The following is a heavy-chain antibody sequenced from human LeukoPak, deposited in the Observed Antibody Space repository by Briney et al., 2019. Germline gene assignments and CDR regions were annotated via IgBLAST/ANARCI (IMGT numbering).Heavy chain of an antibody. V-gene: IGHV3-7*02. Sequence: PRGCLTPSCPATGFTFSSYSRSCGRQAPGKGGEWVATIKQVGGVKYYVESVKGRVTISRDNAKNSLCLQVNSLRAEEAAVYYCATDSGYDLTGADLDYFEYWGHGGLVTVSS. CDR1: GFTFSSYS. CDR2: IKQVGGVK. J-gene: IGHJ4*01. CDR3: ATDSGYDLTGADLDYFEY. D-gene: IGHD5-12*01.